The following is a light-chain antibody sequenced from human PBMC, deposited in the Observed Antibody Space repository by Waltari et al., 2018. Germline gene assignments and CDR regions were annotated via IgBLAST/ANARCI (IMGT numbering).Light chain of an antibody. CDR2: KAS. J-gene: IGKJ2*01. CDR3: QQYKSYPYT. Sequence: DIQMTQSPSTLSASVGDRVTITCRASQSISIWLAWYQQKPGKAPKLLIYKASDLETGVPSRFSGSGSGTEFTLTISCLQPDDFATYYCQQYKSYPYTFGQGTNLEVK. V-gene: IGKV1-5*03. CDR1: QSISIW.